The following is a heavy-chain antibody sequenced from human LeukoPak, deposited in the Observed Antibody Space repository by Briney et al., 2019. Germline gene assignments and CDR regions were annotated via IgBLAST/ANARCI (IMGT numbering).Heavy chain of an antibody. D-gene: IGHD3-3*01. V-gene: IGHV3-21*01. CDR3: ARDRGLEWLSNRYNWFDP. J-gene: IGHJ5*02. CDR2: ISSSSSYI. CDR1: GFTFSSYS. Sequence: PGGSLRLSCAASGFTFSSYSMNWVRQAPGKGLEWVSSISSSSSYIYYADSVKGRFTISRDNAKNSLYLQMNSLRAEDTAVYYCARDRGLEWLSNRYNWFDPWGQGTLVTVSS.